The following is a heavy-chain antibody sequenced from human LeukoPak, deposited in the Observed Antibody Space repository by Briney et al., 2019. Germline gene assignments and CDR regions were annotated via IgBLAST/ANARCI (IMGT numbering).Heavy chain of an antibody. D-gene: IGHD2-15*01. CDR2: INHSGST. Sequence: SETLSLTCAVYGGSFSGYYWSWIRQPPGKGLEWIGEINHSGSTNYNPSLKSRATISVDTSKNHFSLKLSSVTAADTAMYYCARGQGDCSGGSCYSDWFDPWGQGTLVTVSS. J-gene: IGHJ5*02. CDR3: ARGQGDCSGGSCYSDWFDP. CDR1: GGSFSGYY. V-gene: IGHV4-34*01.